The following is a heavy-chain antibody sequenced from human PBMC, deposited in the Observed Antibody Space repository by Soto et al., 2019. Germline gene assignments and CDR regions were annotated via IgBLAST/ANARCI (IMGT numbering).Heavy chain of an antibody. D-gene: IGHD6-13*01. CDR3: AKGGYSRSWYAGDGNFDY. J-gene: IGHJ4*02. V-gene: IGHV3-23*01. CDR1: GFTFSRYA. CDR2: ISGSGGST. Sequence: EVQLLESGGGLVQPGGSLRLSCAASGFTFSRYAMSWVRQAPGKGLEWVSAISGSGGSTYYADSVKGRFTISRDNSKNTLDLQMHSLRAEDTAVYYCAKGGYSRSWYAGDGNFDYWGQGTLVTVSS.